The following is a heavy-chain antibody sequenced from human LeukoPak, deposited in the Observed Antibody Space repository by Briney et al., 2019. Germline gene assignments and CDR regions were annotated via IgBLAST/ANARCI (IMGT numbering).Heavy chain of an antibody. CDR1: GGSISSGGYY. CDR2: IYNSGST. D-gene: IGHD4-17*01. V-gene: IGHV4-31*03. Sequence: PSETLSLTCTVSGGSISSGGYYWSWLRQHPGKGLVWIGYIYNSGSTYYNPSLKSRVTISVDTSKNQYSLKLSSVTAADTAVYYCARQNYGDYDLGYWGQGTLVTVSS. J-gene: IGHJ4*02. CDR3: ARQNYGDYDLGY.